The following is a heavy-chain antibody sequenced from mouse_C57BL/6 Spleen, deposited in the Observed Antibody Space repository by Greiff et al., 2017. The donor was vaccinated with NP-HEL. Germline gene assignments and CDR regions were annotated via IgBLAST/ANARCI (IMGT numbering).Heavy chain of an antibody. Sequence: VQLQQSGPELVKPGASVKLSCKASGYTFTSYDINWVKQRPGQGLEWIGWIYPRDGSTKYNEKFKGKATLTVDTSSSTAYMELHSLTSEDSAVYFCARRDDGYYVPYYFDYWGQSTTLTVSS. D-gene: IGHD2-3*01. V-gene: IGHV1-85*01. CDR2: IYPRDGST. J-gene: IGHJ2*01. CDR1: GYTFTSYD. CDR3: ARRDDGYYVPYYFDY.